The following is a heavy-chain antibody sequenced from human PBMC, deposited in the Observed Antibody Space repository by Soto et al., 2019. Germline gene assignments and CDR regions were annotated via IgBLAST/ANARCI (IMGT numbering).Heavy chain of an antibody. V-gene: IGHV5-51*01. CDR1: WYSYTSYW. CDR3: AKRSTSSRYSIDY. D-gene: IGHD6-6*01. Sequence: GGSVQSSCKGCWYSYTSYWMGWVGQMPGKGLEWMGTIYPGDSDTRYSPSFRGQVTISADRSISTAYLQWSSLKASDTAMYYCAKRSTSSRYSIDYWGQGTLVTVSS. J-gene: IGHJ4*02. CDR2: IYPGDSDT.